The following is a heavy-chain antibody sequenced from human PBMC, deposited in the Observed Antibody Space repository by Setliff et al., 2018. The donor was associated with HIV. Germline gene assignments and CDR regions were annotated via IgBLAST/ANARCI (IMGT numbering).Heavy chain of an antibody. CDR2: IIPMYNIP. CDR3: ARDQTGVAAAAFGGGSAWSDEGFDI. D-gene: IGHD6-13*01. CDR1: GGTFSSYG. V-gene: IGHV1-69*13. J-gene: IGHJ3*02. Sequence: SVKVSCKASGGTFSSYGITWVRQAPGQGLEWMGMIIPMYNIPAYAQKFQGRVTFTADESTSTAYMELSSLSSEDTAVYYCARDQTGVAAAAFGGGSAWSDEGFDIRGQGTMVTVSS.